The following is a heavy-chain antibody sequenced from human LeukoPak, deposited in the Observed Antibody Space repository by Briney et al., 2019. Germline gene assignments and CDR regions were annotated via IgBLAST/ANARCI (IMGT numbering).Heavy chain of an antibody. Sequence: SETLSLTCTVSGGSISSGSYYWSWIRQPAGKGLEWIGRIYTSGSTNYNPSLKSRVTISVDTSKNQFSPKLNSVIATDTAVYYCASEGTTFSSFDYWGQGTLVTVSS. D-gene: IGHD1-1*01. V-gene: IGHV4-61*02. J-gene: IGHJ4*02. CDR3: ASEGTTFSSFDY. CDR1: GGSISSGSYY. CDR2: IYTSGST.